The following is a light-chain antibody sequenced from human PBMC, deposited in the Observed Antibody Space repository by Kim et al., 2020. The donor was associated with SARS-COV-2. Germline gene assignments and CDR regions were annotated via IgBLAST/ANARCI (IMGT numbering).Light chain of an antibody. CDR3: QQYGSSPPT. V-gene: IGKV3-20*01. CDR1: KCVGDNY. J-gene: IGKJ1*01. Sequence: SPGERDTLSCRASKCVGDNYLAWYQQEPGQAPRLLDHDAYSRATGNPDRISCSGSGKDFTLNISRLEPEDSAVYYCQQYGSSPPTFGQGTKVDIK. CDR2: DAY.